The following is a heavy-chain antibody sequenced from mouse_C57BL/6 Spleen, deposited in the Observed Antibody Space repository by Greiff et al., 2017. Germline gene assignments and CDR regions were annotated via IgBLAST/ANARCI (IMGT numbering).Heavy chain of an antibody. D-gene: IGHD2-4*01. CDR3: ARSGDYDVYYYAMDY. Sequence: EVKLVESVAELVRPGASVKLSCTASGFNIKNTYMHWVKQRPEQGLEWIGRIDPANGNTKYAPKFQGKATITADTSSNTAYLQLSSLTSEDTAIYYCARSGDYDVYYYAMDYWGQGTSVTVSS. J-gene: IGHJ4*01. V-gene: IGHV14-3*01. CDR2: IDPANGNT. CDR1: GFNIKNTY.